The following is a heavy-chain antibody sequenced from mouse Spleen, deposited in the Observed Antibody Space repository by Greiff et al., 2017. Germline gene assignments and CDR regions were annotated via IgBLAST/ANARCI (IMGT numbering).Heavy chain of an antibody. Sequence: EVQLVESGGGLVKPGGSLKLSCAASGFTFSSYGMSWVRQTPEKRLEWVATISGGGSYTYYPDSVKGRFTISRDNAKNNLYLQMSSLRSEDTALYYCARQEGFTTDAWFAYWGQGTLVTVSA. D-gene: IGHD1-1*01. CDR2: ISGGGSYT. CDR1: GFTFSSYG. J-gene: IGHJ3*01. V-gene: IGHV5-9-2*01. CDR3: ARQEGFTTDAWFAY.